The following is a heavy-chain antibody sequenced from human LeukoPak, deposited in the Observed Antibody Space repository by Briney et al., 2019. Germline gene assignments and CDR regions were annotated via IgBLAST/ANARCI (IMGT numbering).Heavy chain of an antibody. V-gene: IGHV3-66*02. CDR1: GFTVSSNY. CDR2: IYSGGST. CDR3: ARVHYYDSSGLYD. J-gene: IGHJ4*02. D-gene: IGHD3-22*01. Sequence: GGSLRLSCAASGFTVSSNYMSWDRQAPGKGLEWVSVIYSGGSTYYADSVKGRFTISRDNSKNTLYLQMNSLRAEDTAVYYCARVHYYDSSGLYDWGQGTLVTVSS.